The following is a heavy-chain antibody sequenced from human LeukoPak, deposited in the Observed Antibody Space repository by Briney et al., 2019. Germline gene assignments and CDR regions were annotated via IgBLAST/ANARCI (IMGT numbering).Heavy chain of an antibody. CDR2: IIPIFGTA. V-gene: IGHV1-69*05. Sequence: GASVKVSCKASGGTFSSYAISWVRQAPGQGLEWMGGIIPIFGTANYAQKFQGRVTITTDESTSTAYMELSSLRSEDTAVYYCARADRSYANLFDPWGQGTLVTVSS. CDR3: ARADRSYANLFDP. CDR1: GGTFSSYA. J-gene: IGHJ5*02. D-gene: IGHD4-17*01.